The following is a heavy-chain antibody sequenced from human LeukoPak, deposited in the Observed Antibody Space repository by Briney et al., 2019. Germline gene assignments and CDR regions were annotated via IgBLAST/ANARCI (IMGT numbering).Heavy chain of an antibody. V-gene: IGHV3-23*01. CDR2: ISASGGST. Sequence: GGSLRLSCAASGFTFSSSAMSWVRQVPGKGLEWVSGISASGGSTSYADSVRGRFTISRDNSKNTLYVQMNSLRDEDTAVYYCAKDQYCSGGSCYLGYWGQGTLVTVSS. CDR1: GFTFSSSA. J-gene: IGHJ4*02. CDR3: AKDQYCSGGSCYLGY. D-gene: IGHD2-15*01.